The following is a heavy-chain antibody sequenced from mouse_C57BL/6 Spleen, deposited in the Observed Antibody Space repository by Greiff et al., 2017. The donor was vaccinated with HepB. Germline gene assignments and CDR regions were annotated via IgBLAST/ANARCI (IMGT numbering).Heavy chain of an antibody. V-gene: IGHV1-69*01. J-gene: IGHJ3*01. D-gene: IGHD2-1*01. CDR3: ASSSYYGNYLWFAY. CDR1: GYTFTSYW. CDR2: IDPSDSYT. Sequence: QVQLQQPGAELVMPGASVKLSCKASGYTFTSYWMHWVKQRPGQGLEWIGEIDPSDSYTNYNQKFKGKSTLTVDKSSSTAYMQLSSLTSEDAAVYYCASSSYYGNYLWFAYWGQGTLVTVSA.